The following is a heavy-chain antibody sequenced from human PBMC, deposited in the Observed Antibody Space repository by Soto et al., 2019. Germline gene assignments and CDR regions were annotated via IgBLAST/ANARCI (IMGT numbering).Heavy chain of an antibody. CDR1: GGSFSGYY. CDR2: INHSGST. Sequence: SETLSLTCAVYGGSFSGYYWSWIRQPPGKGLEWIGEINHSGSTNYNPSLKSRVTISVDTSKNQFSLKLSSVTAADTAVYYCARGDIVVVVAENWFDPWGQGTLVTVSS. CDR3: ARGDIVVVVAENWFDP. V-gene: IGHV4-34*01. D-gene: IGHD2-15*01. J-gene: IGHJ5*02.